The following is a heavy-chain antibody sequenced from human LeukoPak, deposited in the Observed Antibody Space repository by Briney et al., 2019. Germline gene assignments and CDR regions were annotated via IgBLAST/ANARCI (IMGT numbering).Heavy chain of an antibody. V-gene: IGHV3-7*01. Sequence: GGSPRLSCAASGFTFSSYWMSWVRQAPGKGLEWVANIKQDGSEKYYVDSVKGRFTISRDNAKNSLYLQMNSLRAEDTAVYYCAREYYDSSGYQPYYFDYWGQGTLVTVSS. CDR2: IKQDGSEK. J-gene: IGHJ4*02. CDR1: GFTFSSYW. D-gene: IGHD3-22*01. CDR3: AREYYDSSGYQPYYFDY.